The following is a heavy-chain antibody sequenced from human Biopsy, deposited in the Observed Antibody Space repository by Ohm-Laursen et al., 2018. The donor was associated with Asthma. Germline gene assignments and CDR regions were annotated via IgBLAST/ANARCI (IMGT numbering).Heavy chain of an antibody. D-gene: IGHD5-12*01. CDR3: ARGYSGSDRIVYYYSGLEV. J-gene: IGHJ6*02. V-gene: IGHV1-69*13. CDR1: GDSFSNYA. Sequence: GASVKVSCKASGDSFSNYAISWVRQAPGQGLEWMGGLIPVLGTPDHAQMFEGRVTITADESTSTAYMELSSLSSEDTAVHYCARGYSGSDRIVYYYSGLEVWGQGTTVTVSS. CDR2: LIPVLGTP.